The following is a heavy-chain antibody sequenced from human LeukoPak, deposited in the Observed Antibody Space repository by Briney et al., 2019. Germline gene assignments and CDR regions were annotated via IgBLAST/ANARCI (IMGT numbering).Heavy chain of an antibody. CDR2: ISGSGGST. D-gene: IGHD5-24*01. J-gene: IGHJ3*01. CDR3: AKRLVENAFDV. CDR1: GFTFTSYA. V-gene: IGHV3-23*01. Sequence: PGGSLRLSCAASGFTFTSYAMNWVRQAPGKGLEWVSTISGSGGSTYYADSVKGWFTIARDNSKNTLYLQMNSLRAGDTAVYYCAKRLVENAFDVWGQGTMVTVSS.